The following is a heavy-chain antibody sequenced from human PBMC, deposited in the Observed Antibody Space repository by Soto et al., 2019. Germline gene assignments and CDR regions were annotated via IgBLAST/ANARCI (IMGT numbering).Heavy chain of an antibody. CDR2: IHYGGNA. V-gene: IGHV4-39*02. D-gene: IGHD6-19*01. Sequence: PSETLSLTCTVSGGPINTYNLFWAWVRQPPGKGLEWIASIHYGGNAYYSPSLSTRVTISRDTSDNRVSLEMTSVTAADTAVYYCARGIAVSAKSGWFGPWGQGTLVTVSS. CDR1: GGPINTYNLF. J-gene: IGHJ5*02. CDR3: ARGIAVSAKSGWFGP.